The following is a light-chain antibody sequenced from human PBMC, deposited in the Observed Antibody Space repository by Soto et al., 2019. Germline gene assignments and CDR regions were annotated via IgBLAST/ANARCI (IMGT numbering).Light chain of an antibody. J-gene: IGKJ1*01. CDR3: QQYGSSRWT. V-gene: IGKV3-20*01. CDR2: GAS. Sequence: ESVLTQSPGTLSLSPGERATLSCRASQSVSSSYLAWYQQKPGQAPRLLIYGASSRATGIPDRFSGSGSGTDFTLTISRPEPEDFAVYYCQQYGSSRWTFGQGTKVDIK. CDR1: QSVSSSY.